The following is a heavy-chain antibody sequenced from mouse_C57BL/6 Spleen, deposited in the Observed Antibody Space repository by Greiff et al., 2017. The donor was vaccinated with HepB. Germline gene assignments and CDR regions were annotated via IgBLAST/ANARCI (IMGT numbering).Heavy chain of an antibody. CDR1: GYTFTSYW. CDR2: IDPSDSYT. D-gene: IGHD2-3*01. V-gene: IGHV1-59*01. Sequence: QVQLQQPGAELVRPGTSVKLSCKASGYTFTSYWMHWVKQRPGQGLEWIGVIDPSDSYTNYNQKFKGKATLTVDTSSSTAYMQLSSLTSEDSAVYYCARQGDGYSLTMDYWGQGTSVTVSS. J-gene: IGHJ4*01. CDR3: ARQGDGYSLTMDY.